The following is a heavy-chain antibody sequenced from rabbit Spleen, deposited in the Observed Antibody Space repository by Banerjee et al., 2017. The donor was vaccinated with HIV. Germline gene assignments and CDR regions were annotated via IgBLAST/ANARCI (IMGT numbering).Heavy chain of an antibody. D-gene: IGHD1-1*01. Sequence: QEQLVESGGGLVQPEGSLTLTCTASRFSFSSSYWICWVRQAPGKGLEWIACIYAGSSNSTYYATWAKGRFTISKTSSTTVTLQMTSRTAADTATYFCARGTSSSGYYSGSLNLWGPGTLVTVS. CDR3: ARGTSSSGYYSGSLNL. CDR2: IYAGSSNST. CDR1: RFSFSSSYW. V-gene: IGHV1S45*01. J-gene: IGHJ4*01.